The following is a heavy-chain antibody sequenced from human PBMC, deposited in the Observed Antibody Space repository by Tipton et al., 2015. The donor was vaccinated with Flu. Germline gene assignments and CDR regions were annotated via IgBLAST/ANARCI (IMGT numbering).Heavy chain of an antibody. V-gene: IGHV4-38-2*01. Sequence: LRLSCSVSGDSIGSRYYWGWIRQPPGKGLEWVGSISHSGRTYYKPSLKSRVTVSLDTFNNQFALNLRFVTAADTAVYYCARSTYYYGSGTSDFWGQGTLVTVSS. CDR3: ARSTYYYGSGTSDF. CDR2: ISHSGRT. J-gene: IGHJ4*02. D-gene: IGHD3-10*01. CDR1: GDSIGSRYY.